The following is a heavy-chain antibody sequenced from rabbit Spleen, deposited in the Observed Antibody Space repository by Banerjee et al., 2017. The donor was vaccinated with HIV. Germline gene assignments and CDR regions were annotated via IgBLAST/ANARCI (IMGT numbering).Heavy chain of an antibody. V-gene: IGHV1S47*01. J-gene: IGHJ4*01. Sequence: QEQLVESGGGLVQPGGSLKLSCKASGFDFSNYGVSWVRQAPGKGLEWIGYIDPIFGTTAYASWVNDRFSISRENTQNTLYLQLNSLTAADTATYFCVREVAAKFSLWGQGTLVTVS. CDR3: VREVAAKFSL. CDR2: IDPIFGTT. CDR1: GFDFSNYG. D-gene: IGHD4-1*01.